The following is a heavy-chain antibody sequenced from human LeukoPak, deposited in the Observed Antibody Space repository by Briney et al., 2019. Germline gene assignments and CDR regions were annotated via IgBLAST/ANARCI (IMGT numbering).Heavy chain of an antibody. J-gene: IGHJ6*02. V-gene: IGHV3-7*01. CDR1: GFDFSDYW. CDR2: IKQDGSEK. Sequence: GGSLRLSCAASGFDFSDYWMYWVRQAPGKGLEWVANIKQDGSEKYYVDSVRGRFTISRDNAKNSLSLQMNSLRAEDTAVYYCASDPGSGYFLWGQGTTVTVSS. CDR3: ASDPGSGYFL. D-gene: IGHD3-3*01.